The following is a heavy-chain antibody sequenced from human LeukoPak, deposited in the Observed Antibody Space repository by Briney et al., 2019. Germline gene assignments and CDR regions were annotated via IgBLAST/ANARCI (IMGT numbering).Heavy chain of an antibody. CDR1: GFTFSSYE. CDR2: ISSSGSTI. Sequence: GGSLRLSCAASGFTFSSYEMNWVRQAPGKGLEWVSYISSSGSTIYYADSVKGRFTISRDNAKNTLYLQMNSLRAEDTAVYYCARVSVGIPSWGQGTLVTVSS. J-gene: IGHJ5*02. CDR3: ARVSVGIPS. D-gene: IGHD4-23*01. V-gene: IGHV3-48*03.